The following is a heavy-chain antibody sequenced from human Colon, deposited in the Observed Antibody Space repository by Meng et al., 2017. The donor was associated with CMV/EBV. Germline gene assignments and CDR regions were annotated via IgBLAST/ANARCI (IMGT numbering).Heavy chain of an antibody. J-gene: IGHJ5*02. Sequence: GSLRLSCTVSGGSISSYYWSWIRQPPGKGLEWIGYIYYSGSTNYNPSLKSRVTISVDTSKNQFSLKLSSVTAADTAVYYCARTGYNWFDPWGQGTLVTVSS. D-gene: IGHD1-14*01. CDR2: IYYSGST. V-gene: IGHV4-59*01. CDR3: ARTGYNWFDP. CDR1: GGSISSYY.